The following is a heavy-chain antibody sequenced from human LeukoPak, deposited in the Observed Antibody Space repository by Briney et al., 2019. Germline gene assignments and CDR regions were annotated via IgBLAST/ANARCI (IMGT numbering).Heavy chain of an antibody. D-gene: IGHD3-10*01. CDR1: GGSISSGGYS. J-gene: IGHJ3*02. V-gene: IGHV4-30-2*01. CDR3: AASYYYGSGSAVDAFDI. CDR2: IYHSGST. Sequence: SETLSLTCAVSGGSISSGGYSWSWIRQPPGKGLEWIGYIYHSGSTHYNPSLKSRVTISVDRSKNQFSLKLSSVTAADTAVYYCAASYYYGSGSAVDAFDIWGQGTMVTVSS.